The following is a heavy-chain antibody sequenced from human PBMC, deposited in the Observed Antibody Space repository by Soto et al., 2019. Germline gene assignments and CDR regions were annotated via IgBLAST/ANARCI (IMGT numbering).Heavy chain of an antibody. CDR3: AKDRAFRSEQLVLSVFDY. V-gene: IGHV3-30*18. J-gene: IGHJ4*02. CDR2: ISYDGSNK. CDR1: GFTFSSYG. D-gene: IGHD6-13*01. Sequence: SCAASGFTFSSYGMHWVRQAPGKGLEWVAVISYDGSNKYYADSVKGRFTISRDNSKNTLYLQMNSLRAEDTAVYYCAKDRAFRSEQLVLSVFDYWGQGTLVTVSS.